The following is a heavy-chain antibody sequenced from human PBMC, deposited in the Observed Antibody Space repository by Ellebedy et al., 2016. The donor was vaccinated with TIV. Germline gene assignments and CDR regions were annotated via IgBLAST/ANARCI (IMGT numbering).Heavy chain of an antibody. J-gene: IGHJ4*02. Sequence: GESLKISCAASGFTLSSNYMSWVRQAPGKGLEWVSTIYSGGSTYYGDSGKGRFTISRDNSKNTLYLQMNSLRAEDTAVYYCARGQSGSYVAFDYWGQGTLVTVSS. V-gene: IGHV3-53*01. D-gene: IGHD1-26*01. CDR3: ARGQSGSYVAFDY. CDR2: IYSGGST. CDR1: GFTLSSNY.